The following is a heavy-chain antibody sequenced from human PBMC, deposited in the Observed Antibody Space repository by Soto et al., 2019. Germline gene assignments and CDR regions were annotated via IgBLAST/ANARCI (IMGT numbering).Heavy chain of an antibody. D-gene: IGHD2-15*01. CDR2: ISSNGGST. CDR3: ASELGYCSGGSCYSGDDAFDI. Sequence: GGSLRLSCAASGFTFSSYAMHWVRQAPGKGLEYVSAISSNGGSTYYANSVKGRFTISRDNSKNTLYLQMGSLRAEDMAVYYCASELGYCSGGSCYSGDDAFDIWGQGTMVTVSS. CDR1: GFTFSSYA. V-gene: IGHV3-64*01. J-gene: IGHJ3*02.